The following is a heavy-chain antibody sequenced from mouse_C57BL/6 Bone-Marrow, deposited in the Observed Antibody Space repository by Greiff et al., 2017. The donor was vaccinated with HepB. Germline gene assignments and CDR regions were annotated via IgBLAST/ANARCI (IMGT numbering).Heavy chain of an antibody. CDR1: GYAFSSSW. CDR3: ARSSTLLLRYLAY. J-gene: IGHJ3*01. CDR2: IYPGDGDT. Sequence: QVQLKQSGPELVKPGASVKISCKASGYAFSSSWMNWVKQRPGKGLEWIGRIYPGDGDTNYNGKFKGKATLTADKSSSTAYMQLSSLTSEDSAVYFCARSSTLLLRYLAYWGQGTLVTVSA. V-gene: IGHV1-82*01. D-gene: IGHD1-1*01.